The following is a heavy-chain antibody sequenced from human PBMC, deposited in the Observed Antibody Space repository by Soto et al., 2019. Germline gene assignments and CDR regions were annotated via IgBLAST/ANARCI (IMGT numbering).Heavy chain of an antibody. CDR1: GGSISSGGYS. Sequence: PSETLSLTCAVSGGSISSGGYSWSWIRQPPGKGLEWIGYIYHSGSTYYNPSLKSRVTISVDRSKNQFSLKLSSVTAADTAVYYCARDYYDTMMDVWGQGTTVTVSS. D-gene: IGHD3-22*01. CDR3: ARDYYDTMMDV. J-gene: IGHJ6*02. V-gene: IGHV4-30-2*01. CDR2: IYHSGST.